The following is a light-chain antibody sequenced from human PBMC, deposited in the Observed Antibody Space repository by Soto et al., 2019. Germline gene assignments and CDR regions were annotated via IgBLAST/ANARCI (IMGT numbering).Light chain of an antibody. CDR2: GAS. J-gene: IGKJ1*01. Sequence: VFTQSPGTLSLSPGERATLSCRASQTISNNYLAWYQQKPGQAPRLVIYGASNRATGIPDRFSASGSGTDFTLTISRLEPEDFAVYYCQQYISSPLTFGQGTKVDI. CDR1: QTISNNY. CDR3: QQYISSPLT. V-gene: IGKV3-20*01.